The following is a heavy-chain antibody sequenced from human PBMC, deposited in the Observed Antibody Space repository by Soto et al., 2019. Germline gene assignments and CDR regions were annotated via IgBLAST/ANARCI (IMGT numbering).Heavy chain of an antibody. CDR3: AKNRGHEPPYYSDS. CDR2: IYGGGDGT. V-gene: IGHV3-23*01. CDR1: GFTFSNYA. Sequence: EVLLLESGGGLVQPGGSLRLSCAASGFTFSNYAVNWVRQAPGKGLEWVSTIYGGGDGTHYADSVKGRFTISRDNSKNTLYLQMNSLRAEDTAVYYCAKNRGHEPPYYSDSWGQGTRVTVSS. J-gene: IGHJ4*02.